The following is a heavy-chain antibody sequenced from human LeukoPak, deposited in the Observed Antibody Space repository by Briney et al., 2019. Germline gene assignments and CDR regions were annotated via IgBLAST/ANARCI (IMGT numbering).Heavy chain of an antibody. D-gene: IGHD6-13*01. CDR2: IIPIFGTA. J-gene: IGHJ5*02. CDR1: GGTFSSYA. Sequence: ASVKVSCKASGGTFSSYANSWVRQAPGQGLEWMGGIIPIFGTANYAQKFQGRVTITADKSTSTAYMELSSMRSEDTAVYYCARGRPTTSIVAAGVNWFDPWGQGTLVTVSS. CDR3: ARGRPTTSIVAAGVNWFDP. V-gene: IGHV1-69*06.